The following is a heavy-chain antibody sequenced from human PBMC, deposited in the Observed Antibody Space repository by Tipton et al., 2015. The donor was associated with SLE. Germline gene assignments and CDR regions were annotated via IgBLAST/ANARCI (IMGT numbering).Heavy chain of an antibody. CDR3: ARTYNWKGTGGSWFDP. Sequence: TLSLTCAVYGGSFSGYYWSWIRQPPGKGLEWIGYIYSSGSTKYNPSLKSRVTRSVDTSENQFSLKVNSVTAADTAVYYCARTYNWKGTGGSWFDPWGQGTLVTVSS. CDR2: IYSSGST. J-gene: IGHJ5*02. V-gene: IGHV4-4*09. CDR1: GGSFSGYY. D-gene: IGHD1-20*01.